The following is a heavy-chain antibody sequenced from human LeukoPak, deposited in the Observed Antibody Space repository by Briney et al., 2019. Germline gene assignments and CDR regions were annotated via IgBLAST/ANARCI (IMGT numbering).Heavy chain of an antibody. Sequence: GGSLRLSCAASGFRFDDFGMSWVRQVPGKGPQWVSGINGNGRSARYADSVKGRFTISRDNAKNSLYLQIESLRPEDTAFYYCAREGFCRNSSCYTGTRSPNWFDSWGLGTLVTVSS. CDR2: INGNGRSA. D-gene: IGHD2-2*02. J-gene: IGHJ5*01. V-gene: IGHV3-20*04. CDR1: GFRFDDFG. CDR3: AREGFCRNSSCYTGTRSPNWFDS.